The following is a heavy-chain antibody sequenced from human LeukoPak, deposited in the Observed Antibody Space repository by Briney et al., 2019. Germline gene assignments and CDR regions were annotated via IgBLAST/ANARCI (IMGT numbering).Heavy chain of an antibody. J-gene: IGHJ5*02. V-gene: IGHV1-69*13. CDR1: GGTFSSYA. D-gene: IGHD3-10*01. CDR3: ARGPLWTWWFDP. Sequence: SVKVSCKASGGTFSSYAISWVRQAPGQGLEWMGGIIPIFGTANYAQKFQGRVTITADESTSTAYMELSSLRSEDTAVYYCARGPLWTWWFDPWGQGTLVTVSS. CDR2: IIPIFGTA.